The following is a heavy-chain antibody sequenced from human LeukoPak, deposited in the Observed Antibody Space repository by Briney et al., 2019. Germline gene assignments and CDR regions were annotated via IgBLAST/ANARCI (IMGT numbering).Heavy chain of an antibody. J-gene: IGHJ4*02. CDR1: GYSISSGYY. V-gene: IGHV4-38-2*02. CDR2: IYHSGST. D-gene: IGHD2-21*01. Sequence: PSETLSLTCTVSGYSISSGYYWGWIRQPPGKGLEWIGSIYHSGSTYYNPSLKSRVTISVYTSKNQFSLKLSSVTAADTAVYYCARDRAIVVVIARGIDYWGQGTLVTVSS. CDR3: ARDRAIVVVIARGIDY.